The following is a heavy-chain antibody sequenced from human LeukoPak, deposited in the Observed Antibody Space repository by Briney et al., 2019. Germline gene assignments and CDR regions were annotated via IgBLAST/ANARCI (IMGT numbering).Heavy chain of an antibody. Sequence: RSETLSLTCTVSGYSISSRYFWGWIRQPPGKGLQWIGSIFHGGTAYYNPSLKSRVTISVDTSKNQFSLKLSSVTAADTAVYYCARHYVWWANGSGSYHFDYWGQGTLVTVSS. CDR2: IFHGGTA. D-gene: IGHD3-10*01. J-gene: IGHJ4*02. CDR1: GYSISSRYF. V-gene: IGHV4-38-2*02. CDR3: ARHYVWWANGSGSYHFDY.